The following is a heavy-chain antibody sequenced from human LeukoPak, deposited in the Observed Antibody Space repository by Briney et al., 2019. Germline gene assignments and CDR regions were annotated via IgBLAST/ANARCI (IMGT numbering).Heavy chain of an antibody. V-gene: IGHV3-33*06. CDR2: IWYDGSNQ. D-gene: IGHD3-22*01. CDR3: AKGDSSDPFEH. Sequence: GRSLRLSCTASGFTFSSYGMHWVRQAPGKGLEWEAVIWYDGSNQQYADSVKGRFTISRDNSGNTVFLQMNSLRPEDTAVYYCAKGDSSDPFEHWGLGTLVTVSS. J-gene: IGHJ4*02. CDR1: GFTFSSYG.